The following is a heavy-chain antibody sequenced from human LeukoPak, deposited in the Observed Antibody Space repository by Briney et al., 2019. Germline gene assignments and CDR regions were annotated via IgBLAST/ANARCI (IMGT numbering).Heavy chain of an antibody. V-gene: IGHV4-39*01. J-gene: IGHJ4*02. CDR1: GGSIFSDTYY. CDR2: IYYSGST. CDR3: ARQGWGYKKFDF. Sequence: SETLSLTCSVSGGSIFSDTYYWGWVRQPPGKGLEWIGSIYYSGSTQYKPSLKSRVIMSVDTSKNQFSLKLSSVTAADTAVYYCARQGWGYKKFDFWGQGTLVTVSS. D-gene: IGHD5-24*01.